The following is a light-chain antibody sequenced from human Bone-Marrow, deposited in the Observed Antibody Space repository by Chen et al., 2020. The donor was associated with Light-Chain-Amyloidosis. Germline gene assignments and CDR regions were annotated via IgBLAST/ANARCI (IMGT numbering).Light chain of an antibody. Sequence: SYVLTQPSSVSVAPGQTATLACGGNNSGSTSVHWYQQTPGQAPLLVVYDDSDRPSGIPARLSGSNSGNTATLTISRVEAGDEADYYCQVWDRSSDRPVFGGGTKLTVL. V-gene: IGLV3-21*02. J-gene: IGLJ3*02. CDR2: DDS. CDR3: QVWDRSSDRPV. CDR1: NSGSTS.